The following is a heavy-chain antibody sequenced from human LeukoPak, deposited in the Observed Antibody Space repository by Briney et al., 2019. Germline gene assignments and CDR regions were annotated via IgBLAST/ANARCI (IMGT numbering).Heavy chain of an antibody. CDR1: GFTFSDYY. CDR3: ARDFKVAAAVLAY. D-gene: IGHD6-13*01. J-gene: IGHJ4*02. Sequence: PGGSLRLSCAASGFTFSDYYMSWIRQAPGKGLEWVSYISSSGSTIYYADSVKGRFTISRDNSKNTLYLQMNSLRAEDTAVYYCARDFKVAAAVLAYWGQGTLVTVSS. CDR2: ISSSGSTI. V-gene: IGHV3-11*04.